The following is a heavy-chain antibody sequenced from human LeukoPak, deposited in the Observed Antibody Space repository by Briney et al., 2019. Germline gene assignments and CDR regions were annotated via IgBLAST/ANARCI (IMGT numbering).Heavy chain of an antibody. CDR1: GGSISSGDYY. D-gene: IGHD4-17*01. CDR2: IYYSGST. Sequence: NPSETLSLTCTVSGGSISSGDYYWSWIRQPPGKGLEWIGYIYYSGSTYYNPSLKSRVTISVDTSKNQFSLKLSSVTAADTAVYYCASEGIDDYENYRGQGTLVTVSS. CDR3: ASEGIDDYENY. J-gene: IGHJ4*02. V-gene: IGHV4-30-4*01.